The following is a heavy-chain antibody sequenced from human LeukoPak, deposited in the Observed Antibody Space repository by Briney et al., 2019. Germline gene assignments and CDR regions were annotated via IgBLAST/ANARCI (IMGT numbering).Heavy chain of an antibody. CDR2: IIPILGIA. D-gene: IGHD3-10*01. CDR3: ARDSGGFGELFDY. J-gene: IGHJ4*02. V-gene: IGHV1-69*04. CDR1: GYTFTSYG. Sequence: SVKVSCKASGYTFTSYGISWVRQAPGQGLEWMGRIIPILGIANYAQKFQGRVTITADKSTSTAYMELSSLRSEDTAVYYCARDSGGFGELFDYWGQGTLVTVSS.